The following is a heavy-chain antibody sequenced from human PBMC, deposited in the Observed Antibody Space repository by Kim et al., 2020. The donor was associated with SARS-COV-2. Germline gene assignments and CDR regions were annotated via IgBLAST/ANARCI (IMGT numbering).Heavy chain of an antibody. CDR1: GFTVSTNY. J-gene: IGHJ6*02. CDR3: ARYLGFGDFAPGSDV. V-gene: IGHV3-53*01. CDR2: IFSDGST. D-gene: IGHD4-17*01. Sequence: GGSLRLSCAASGFTVSTNYMSWVRQAPGKGLEWVTVIFSDGSTYYADSVKGRFTISRDNSRNTVYLQMNSLRVEDTAVYYCARYLGFGDFAPGSDVWGQGTTVTVSS.